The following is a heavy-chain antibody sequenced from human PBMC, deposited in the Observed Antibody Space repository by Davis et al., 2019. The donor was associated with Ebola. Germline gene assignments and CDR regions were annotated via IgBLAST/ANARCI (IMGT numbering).Heavy chain of an antibody. V-gene: IGHV3-7*03. CDR1: GFTFSSYW. J-gene: IGHJ5*02. D-gene: IGHD6-19*01. Sequence: GESLKISCAASGFTFSSYWMSWVRQAPGKGLEWVANIKQDGSEKYYVDSVKGRFTISRDNAKNSLYLQMNSLRAEDTAVYYCARWVAVAGIFDPWGQGTLVTVSS. CDR3: ARWVAVAGIFDP. CDR2: IKQDGSEK.